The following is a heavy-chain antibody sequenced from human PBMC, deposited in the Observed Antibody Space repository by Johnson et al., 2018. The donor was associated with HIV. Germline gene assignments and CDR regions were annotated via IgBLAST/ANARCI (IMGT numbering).Heavy chain of an antibody. CDR1: GFTFSSYA. CDR2: ISGSGGTT. CDR3: ARGIQPDAFDI. V-gene: IGHV3-23*04. Sequence: MQLVESGGGLVQPGGSLRLSCAASGFTFSSYAMSWVRQAPGKGLEWVSSISGSGGTTYYADSVKGRFTISRDNAKMSLYLQMNNLRAEDTAVYYCARGIQPDAFDIWGQGTMVTVSS. J-gene: IGHJ3*02. D-gene: IGHD2-2*01.